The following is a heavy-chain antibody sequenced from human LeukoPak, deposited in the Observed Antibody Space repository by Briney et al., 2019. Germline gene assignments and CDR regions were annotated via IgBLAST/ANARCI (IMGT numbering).Heavy chain of an antibody. CDR2: IKPEGSET. V-gene: IGHV3-7*01. CDR3: ARGAYYYDSSGYYLFDY. Sequence: GGSLRLSCAASGFTFSSYWMNWVRQAPGKGLEWVANIKPEGSETYLVDSAKGRFTISRDNAKNSLYLQMSSLRAEDTAVYYCARGAYYYDSSGYYLFDYWGQGTLVIVSS. CDR1: GFTFSSYW. J-gene: IGHJ4*02. D-gene: IGHD3-22*01.